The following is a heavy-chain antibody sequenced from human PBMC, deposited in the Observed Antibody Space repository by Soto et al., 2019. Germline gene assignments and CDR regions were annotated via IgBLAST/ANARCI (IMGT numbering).Heavy chain of an antibody. J-gene: IGHJ6*02. V-gene: IGHV3-66*01. D-gene: IGHD3-10*01. CDR3: ARGGSGSDWDYYGMDV. CDR1: ALTASKNY. Sequence: TGGSLRLSCAGSALTASKNYMSWVRQPPGKGLEWVSVIYSGGTTYYADSVKDRFSISRDNSKSTLYLQMDNLRAGDTAVYYCARGGSGSDWDYYGMDVWGQGTTVTVSS. CDR2: IYSGGTT.